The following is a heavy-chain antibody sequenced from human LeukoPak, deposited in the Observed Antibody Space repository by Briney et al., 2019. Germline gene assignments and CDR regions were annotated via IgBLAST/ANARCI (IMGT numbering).Heavy chain of an antibody. J-gene: IGHJ4*02. V-gene: IGHV3-30*02. D-gene: IGHD1-26*01. CDR1: GFTFSSYG. CDR2: IRYDGSNK. CDR3: SSGSYPWHFDY. Sequence: GGSLRLSCAASGFTFSSYGMHWVHQAPGKGLEWVAFIRYDGSNKYYADSVKGRFTISRDNSKNTLYLQMNSLRAEDTAVYYCSSGSYPWHFDYWGQGTLVTVSS.